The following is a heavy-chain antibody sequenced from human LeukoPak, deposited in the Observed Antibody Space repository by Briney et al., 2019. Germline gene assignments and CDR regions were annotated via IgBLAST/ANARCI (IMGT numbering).Heavy chain of an antibody. CDR3: AIEGGYGYGGNHGGY. D-gene: IGHD4-23*01. CDR1: GGTFSSYA. Sequence: GASVKVSCKASGGTFSSYAISWVRQAPGQGLEWMGGIIPIFGTANYAQKFQGRVTITADESTSTAYMELSSLRSEHTAVYYCAIEGGYGYGGNHGGYWGEGTLVTVSS. CDR2: IIPIFGTA. J-gene: IGHJ4*02. V-gene: IGHV1-69*13.